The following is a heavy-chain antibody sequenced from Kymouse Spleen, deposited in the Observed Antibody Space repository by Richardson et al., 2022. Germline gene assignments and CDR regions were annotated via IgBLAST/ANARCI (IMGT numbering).Heavy chain of an antibody. Sequence: QVQLVESGGGVVQPGRSLRLSCAASGFTFSSYGMHWVRQAPGKGLEWVAVISYDGSNKYYADSVKGRFTISRDNSKNTLYLQMNSLRAEDTAVYYCAKRGLITMVRGVILHYYYGMDVWGQGTTVTVSS. J-gene: IGHJ6*02. V-gene: IGHV3-30*18. D-gene: IGHD3-10*01. CDR2: ISYDGSNK. CDR1: GFTFSSYG. CDR3: AKRGLITMVRGVILHYYYGMDV.